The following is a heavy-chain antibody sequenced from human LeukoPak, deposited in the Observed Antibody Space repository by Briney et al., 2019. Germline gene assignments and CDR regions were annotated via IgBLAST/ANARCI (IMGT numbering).Heavy chain of an antibody. CDR1: GGSISSSDHY. Sequence: PSETLSLTCTVSGGSISSSDHYWGWIRQPPGKGLEWIGSIYYSGSTYYNPSLKSRVTISVDTSKNQFSLKLSSVTAADTAVYYCARRGMATMGGFDYWGQGTLVTVSS. J-gene: IGHJ4*02. V-gene: IGHV4-39*01. D-gene: IGHD5-24*01. CDR2: IYYSGST. CDR3: ARRGMATMGGFDY.